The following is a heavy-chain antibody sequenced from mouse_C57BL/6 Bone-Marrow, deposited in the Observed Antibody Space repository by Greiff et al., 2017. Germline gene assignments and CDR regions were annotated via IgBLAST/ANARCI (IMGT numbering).Heavy chain of an antibody. CDR1: GYTFTRYW. Sequence: QVQLQQPGAELVKPGASVQVSCKASGYTFTRYWMHWVKQRPGQGLAWIGRIHPSDNDTNYNQKFKGKAPLTVDKSSSTAYMQLSSLTSEDSAVYYCAPVLWLRPSYWYFDVCGTETTVTVSS. CDR3: APVLWLRPSYWYFDV. D-gene: IGHD2-2*01. J-gene: IGHJ1*03. V-gene: IGHV1-74*01. CDR2: IHPSDNDT.